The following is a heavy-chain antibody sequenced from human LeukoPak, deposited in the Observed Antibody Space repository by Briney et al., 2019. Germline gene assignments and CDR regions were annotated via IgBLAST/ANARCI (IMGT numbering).Heavy chain of an antibody. J-gene: IGHJ4*02. D-gene: IGHD6-13*01. V-gene: IGHV1-2*02. CDR1: GYTFTGYY. CDR3: ARGPLSAAGRFDY. CDR2: INSNSGGT. Sequence: ASVKVSCKAPGYTFTGYYMHWVRQAPGQGLEWMGWINSNSGGTNYAQKFQGRVTLTRDTSISTAYMELSRLRSDDTAVYYCARGPLSAAGRFDYWGQGTLVTVSS.